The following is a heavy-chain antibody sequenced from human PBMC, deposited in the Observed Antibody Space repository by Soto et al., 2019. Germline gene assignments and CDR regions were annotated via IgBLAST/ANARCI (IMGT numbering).Heavy chain of an antibody. D-gene: IGHD3-22*01. CDR3: ARTTSHSSGYYSDY. CDR2: ICSGCST. Sequence: GGSLRLSCAASGFTVSSNYMSWVRQAPGKGLEWVSVICSGCSTYYADSVKGRFTISRDISKNTLYLQMNSLRAEDTAVYYCARTTSHSSGYYSDYWGQGTLVTVSS. V-gene: IGHV3-53*01. CDR1: GFTVSSNY. J-gene: IGHJ4*02.